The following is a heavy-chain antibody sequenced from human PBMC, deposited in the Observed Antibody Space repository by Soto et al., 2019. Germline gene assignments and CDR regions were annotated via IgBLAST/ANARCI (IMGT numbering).Heavy chain of an antibody. CDR3: ARGTGSGSYLALLNYYYGMDV. CDR2: IFYSGST. Sequence: SETLSLTCSVSGGSISSSSYYWGWIRQPPGKGLEWIGSIFYSGSTYYNPSLKSRVTISVDTSKNQFSLKLSSVTAADTAVYYCARGTGSGSYLALLNYYYGMDVWGQGTTVTVSS. V-gene: IGHV4-39*07. D-gene: IGHD3-10*01. CDR1: GGSISSSSYY. J-gene: IGHJ6*02.